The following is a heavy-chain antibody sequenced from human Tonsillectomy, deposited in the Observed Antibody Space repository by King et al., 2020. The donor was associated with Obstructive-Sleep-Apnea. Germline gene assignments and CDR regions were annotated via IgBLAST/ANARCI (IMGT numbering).Heavy chain of an antibody. CDR1: WFSLSNARMG. J-gene: IGHJ4*02. V-gene: IGHV2-26*01. CDR2: IFSNDEK. Sequence: VTLKESGPVLVKPTETLTLTCTVSWFSLSNARMGVSWIRQPPGKALEWLAHIFSNDEKSYSTSLKSRLTISKDTSKSQVVLTMTNMDPVDTTTYYCARRTYCSGGSCHNHFDYWGQGTLVTVSS. CDR3: ARRTYCSGGSCHNHFDY. D-gene: IGHD2-15*01.